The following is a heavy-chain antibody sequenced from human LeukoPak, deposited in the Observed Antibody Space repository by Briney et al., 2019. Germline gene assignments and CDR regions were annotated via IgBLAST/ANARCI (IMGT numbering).Heavy chain of an antibody. CDR1: GFTFSSYG. V-gene: IGHV3-30*03. CDR2: ISYDGSNK. D-gene: IGHD6-19*01. J-gene: IGHJ4*02. CDR3: ASRSHGIAVAGYDY. Sequence: PGGSLRLSCAASGFTFSSYGMHWVRQAPGKGLEWVAVISYDGSNKYYADSVKGRFTISRDNAKNSLYLQMNSLRAEDTAVYYCASRSHGIAVAGYDYWGQGTLVTVSS.